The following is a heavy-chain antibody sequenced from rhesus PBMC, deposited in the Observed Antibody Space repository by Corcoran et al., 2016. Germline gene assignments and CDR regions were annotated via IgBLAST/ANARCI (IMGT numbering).Heavy chain of an antibody. CDR3: ARVGLGPNRFDV. J-gene: IGHJ5-1*01. CDR1: GGSISSSY. CDR2: IYGSGRTT. D-gene: IGHD2-21*01. V-gene: IGHV4-169*01. Sequence: QLQLQESGPGLVTPSETLSLTCAVSGGSISSSYWSWIRQAPGKGLEWIGYIYGSGRTTNYNPSLKSRITLSVDTSKNQLSLKLSSVTAADTAVYYCARVGLGPNRFDVWGAGVLVTVSS.